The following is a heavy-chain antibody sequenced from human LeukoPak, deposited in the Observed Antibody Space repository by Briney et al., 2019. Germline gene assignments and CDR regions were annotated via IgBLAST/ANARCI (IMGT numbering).Heavy chain of an antibody. V-gene: IGHV3-23*01. CDR2: ISGSGGST. CDR3: AQDSAWEQTGDNFDY. Sequence: PGGSLRLSCAASGFTFSNYTMYWVRQAPGKGLEWVSAISGSGGSTYYADSVMGRFTISRDNSKNTLYLQMNSLRAEDTAVYYCAQDSAWEQTGDNFDYWGQGTLVTVSS. CDR1: GFTFSNYT. D-gene: IGHD1-26*01. J-gene: IGHJ4*02.